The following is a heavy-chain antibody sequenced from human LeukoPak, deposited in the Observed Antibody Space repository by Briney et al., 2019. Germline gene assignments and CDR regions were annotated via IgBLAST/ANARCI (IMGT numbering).Heavy chain of an antibody. J-gene: IGHJ4*02. CDR2: IYYSGST. CDR1: GYSISSSYY. CDR3: ARDGATVTYDY. D-gene: IGHD4-11*01. Sequence: SETLSLTCTVSGYSISSSYYWGWIRQPPGKGLEWIGSIYYSGSTYYNPSLKSRVTISVDTSKNQFSLKLSSVTAADTAVYYCARDGATVTYDYWGQGTLVTVSS. V-gene: IGHV4-38-2*02.